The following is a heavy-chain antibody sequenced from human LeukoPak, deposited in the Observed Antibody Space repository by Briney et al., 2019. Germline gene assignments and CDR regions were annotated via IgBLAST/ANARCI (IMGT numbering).Heavy chain of an antibody. CDR3: AKGLSGGYDLN. CDR2: ISGSGGST. V-gene: IGHV3-23*01. D-gene: IGHD5-12*01. CDR1: GFTFSSYA. J-gene: IGHJ4*02. Sequence: GGSLSLSCAASGFTFSSYAMSWVRQAPGKGLEWVSAISGSGGSTYYADSVKGRFTISRDNSKNTLYLQMNSLRAEDTAVYYCAKGLSGGYDLNWGQGTLVTVSS.